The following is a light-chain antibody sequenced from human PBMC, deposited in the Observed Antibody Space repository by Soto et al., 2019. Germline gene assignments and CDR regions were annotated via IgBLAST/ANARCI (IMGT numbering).Light chain of an antibody. CDR3: ISFVGPPVI. J-gene: IGLJ2*01. Sequence: QSALTQPPSASGSPGRSVTIPCAGTSTDVGEYTYVSWYQQHPGKVPKLIIFEVNKRPSGVPDRFSGSKSGDTASLTVSGLQAEDEADYYCISFVGPPVIFGGGTKLTVL. V-gene: IGLV2-8*01. CDR1: STDVGEYTY. CDR2: EVN.